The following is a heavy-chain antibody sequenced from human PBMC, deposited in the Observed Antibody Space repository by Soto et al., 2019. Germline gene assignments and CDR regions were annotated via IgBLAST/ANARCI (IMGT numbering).Heavy chain of an antibody. Sequence: QVHLVQSGAEVKKPGASVKVSCKASGYTFTSYGITWVRQAPGQGLEWMGWISAHNGNTDYAQKPQGRVIVTRDTSPSTAYMELRCLRSDDKAVYYWARGRSGDYWGRGALVTVSS. CDR1: GYTFTSYG. CDR3: ARGRSGDY. J-gene: IGHJ4*02. V-gene: IGHV1-18*01. CDR2: ISAHNGNT.